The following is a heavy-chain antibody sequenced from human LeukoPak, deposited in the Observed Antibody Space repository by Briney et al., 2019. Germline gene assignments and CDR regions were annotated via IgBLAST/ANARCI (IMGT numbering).Heavy chain of an antibody. CDR3: ARGTPGTTGWFDP. V-gene: IGHV5-51*01. CDR2: IYPDDSDT. J-gene: IGHJ5*02. CDR1: GYSFTSYW. D-gene: IGHD1-1*01. Sequence: GESLKISCKGSGYSFTSYWIGWVRQMPGKGLEWMGIIYPDDSDTRYSPSFQGQVTISADKSINAAYLQWSSLKASGTAMYYCARGTPGTTGWFDPWGQGTLVIVSS.